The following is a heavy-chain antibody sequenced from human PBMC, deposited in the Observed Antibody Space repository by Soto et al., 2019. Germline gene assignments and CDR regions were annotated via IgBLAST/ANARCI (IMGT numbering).Heavy chain of an antibody. Sequence: ASVKVSCKASGGTFSSYTISWVRQAPGQGLEWMGRIIPILGIANYAQKFQGRVTITADKSTSTAYMELSSLRSEDTAVYYCAIWSVAKAWFDPWGQGTLVTVSS. CDR1: GGTFSSYT. CDR2: IIPILGIA. V-gene: IGHV1-69*02. J-gene: IGHJ5*02. CDR3: AIWSVAKAWFDP. D-gene: IGHD2-15*01.